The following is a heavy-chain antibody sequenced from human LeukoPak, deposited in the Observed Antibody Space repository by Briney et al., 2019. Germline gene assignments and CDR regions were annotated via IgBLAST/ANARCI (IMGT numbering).Heavy chain of an antibody. CDR1: GFTFSSYS. Sequence: GGSLRLSCAASGFTFSSYSMNWVRQAPGKGLEWVSSISSSSGYIYYADSVKGRFTISRDNAKNSLYLQMNSLRAEDTAVYYCARDTGYGDSIDYWGQGTLVTVSS. D-gene: IGHD4-17*01. CDR2: ISSSSGYI. CDR3: ARDTGYGDSIDY. J-gene: IGHJ4*02. V-gene: IGHV3-21*04.